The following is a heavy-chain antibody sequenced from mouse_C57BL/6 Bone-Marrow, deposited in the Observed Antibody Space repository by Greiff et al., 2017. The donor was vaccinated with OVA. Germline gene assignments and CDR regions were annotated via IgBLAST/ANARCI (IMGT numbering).Heavy chain of an antibody. V-gene: IGHV1-59*01. Sequence: QVQLQQPGAELVRPGTSVKLSCTASGYTFTSYWMHWVKQRPGQGLEWIGVIDPSDSYTNYNQKFKGKATLTVDTSSSTAYMQLSSLTSEDSAVYYCASPYYYGSSPFAYWGQGTLVTVSA. CDR3: ASPYYYGSSPFAY. CDR1: GYTFTSYW. CDR2: IDPSDSYT. J-gene: IGHJ3*01. D-gene: IGHD1-1*01.